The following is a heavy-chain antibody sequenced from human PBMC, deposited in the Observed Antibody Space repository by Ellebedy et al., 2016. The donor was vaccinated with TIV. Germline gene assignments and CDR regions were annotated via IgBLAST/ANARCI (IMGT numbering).Heavy chain of an antibody. CDR3: TRGSSSRGYFDS. V-gene: IGHV3-30*09. CDR2: ISHDGSNK. Sequence: GESLKISXAASGFTFSYYSMHWVRQAPGKGLEWVAVISHDGSNKYHAESVKGRFAISRDDSKNTLYPQMNTLRTEDTAVYFCTRGSSSRGYFDSWGQGTLVTVSS. J-gene: IGHJ4*02. CDR1: GFTFSYYS. D-gene: IGHD6-13*01.